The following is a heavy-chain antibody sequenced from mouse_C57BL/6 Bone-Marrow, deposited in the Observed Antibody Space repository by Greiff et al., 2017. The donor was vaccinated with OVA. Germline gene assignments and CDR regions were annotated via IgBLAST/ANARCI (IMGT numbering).Heavy chain of an antibody. J-gene: IGHJ2*01. D-gene: IGHD4-1*01. CDR3: AREFPPLTLDY. CDR2: ISDGGSYT. V-gene: IGHV5-4*01. CDR1: GFTFSSYA. Sequence: EVKVVESGGGLVKPGGSLKLSCAASGFTFSSYAMSWVRQTPEKRLEWVATISDGGSYTYYPDNVKGRFTISRDNAKNNLYLQMSHLKSEDTAMYYCAREFPPLTLDYWGQGTTLTVSS.